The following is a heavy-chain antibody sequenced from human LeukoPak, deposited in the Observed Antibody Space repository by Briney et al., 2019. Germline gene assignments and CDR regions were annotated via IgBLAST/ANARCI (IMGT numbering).Heavy chain of an antibody. CDR2: ISAYNGNT. J-gene: IGHJ3*02. V-gene: IGHV1-18*01. D-gene: IGHD1-1*01. CDR1: GYTFTSYG. CDR3: ARDDWNDRAFDI. Sequence: ASVKVSCKASGYTFTSYGIRWVRQAPGQGLEWMGWISAYNGNTNYAQKLQGRVTMTTDTSTSTAYMELRSLRSDDTAVYYCARDDWNDRAFDIWGQGTMVTVSS.